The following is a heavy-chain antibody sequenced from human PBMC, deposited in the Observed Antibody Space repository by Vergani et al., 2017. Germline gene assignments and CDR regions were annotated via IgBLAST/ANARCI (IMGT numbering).Heavy chain of an antibody. CDR2: LTRSSSTI. CDR1: GFTFSSYS. Sequence: EVQLVESGGGLVQPGGSLRLSCAASGFTFSSYSMNWVRQAPGKGLEWVSYLTRSSSTIYYADSVRGRFTISRDNAKNSLYLQMNSLRAEDTAVYYCARLLIVGATGDYWGQGTLVTVSS. D-gene: IGHD1-26*01. J-gene: IGHJ4*02. V-gene: IGHV3-48*04. CDR3: ARLLIVGATGDY.